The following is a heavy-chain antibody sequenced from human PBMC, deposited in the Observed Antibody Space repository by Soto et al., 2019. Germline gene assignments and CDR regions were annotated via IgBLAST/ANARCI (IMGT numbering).Heavy chain of an antibody. J-gene: IGHJ5*02. CDR3: AKSAMGRGGGWFDP. V-gene: IGHV3-23*01. Sequence: EVQLLESGGGLVQPGGSLRLSCAASRFTFSTYAMSWVRQAPGKGLEWVSDISGSGGNTYYADSVKGRFTISRDNSKNTLDLQMNSLRAEDTAVYYCAKSAMGRGGGWFDPWGQGTLVTVSS. CDR2: ISGSGGNT. CDR1: RFTFSTYA. D-gene: IGHD3-10*01.